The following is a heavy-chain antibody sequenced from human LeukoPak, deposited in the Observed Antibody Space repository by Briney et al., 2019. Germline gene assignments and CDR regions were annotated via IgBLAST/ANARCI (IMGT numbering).Heavy chain of an antibody. V-gene: IGHV3-23*01. J-gene: IGHJ6*03. D-gene: IGHD6-6*01. CDR3: AKGDSSSYNYYYYYMDV. CDR2: IGGSGDTT. CDR1: GFTFSSYA. Sequence: GGSLGLSCAASGFTFSSYAMSWVRQAPGKGLEWVSAIGGSGDTTYYADSVKGRFTISRDNSKNSLYLQMNSLRTEDTALYYCAKGDSSSYNYYYYYMDVWGKGTTVAVSS.